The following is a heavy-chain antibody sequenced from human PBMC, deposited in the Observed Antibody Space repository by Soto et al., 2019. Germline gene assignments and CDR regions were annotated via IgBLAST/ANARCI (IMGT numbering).Heavy chain of an antibody. V-gene: IGHV3-7*03. Sequence: GASLKISCAASGFTFSSYWMSWVRQAPGKGLEWVANIKQDGSEKYYVDSVKGRFTISRDNAKNSLYLQMNSLRAEDTAVYYCARVRFDDYVWGSYRFSHWYFDLWGRGTLVTVSS. CDR3: ARVRFDDYVWGSYRFSHWYFDL. D-gene: IGHD3-16*02. J-gene: IGHJ2*01. CDR2: IKQDGSEK. CDR1: GFTFSSYW.